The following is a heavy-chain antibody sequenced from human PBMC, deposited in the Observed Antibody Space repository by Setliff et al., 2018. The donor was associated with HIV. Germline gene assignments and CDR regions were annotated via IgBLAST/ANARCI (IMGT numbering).Heavy chain of an antibody. CDR2: MNPNSGNT. D-gene: IGHD2-2*01. CDR3: ARAQYQLLEPPTYNWFDP. CDR1: GYTFTSND. J-gene: IGHJ5*02. Sequence: GASVKVSCKASGYTFTSNDINWVRQATGQGLEWMGWMNPNSGNTGYAQKFQGRVTMTRDTSISTAYMELSSLRSDDTAVYYCARAQYQLLEPPTYNWFDPWGQGTLVTVSS. V-gene: IGHV1-8*01.